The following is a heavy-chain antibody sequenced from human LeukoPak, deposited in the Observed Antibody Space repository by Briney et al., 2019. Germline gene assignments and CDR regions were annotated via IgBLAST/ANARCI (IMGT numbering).Heavy chain of an antibody. CDR2: INSDGSWT. Sequence: GSXRLSCXASGNYWMHWVRHAPGKGLVWVSHINSDGSWTSYADSVKGRFTISRNNSKNTLYLQMNSLRGEDTAVYYCARDRDGYNSGLGYWGQGTLVTVSS. D-gene: IGHD5-24*01. V-gene: IGHV3-74*01. J-gene: IGHJ4*02. CDR3: ARDRDGYNSGLGY. CDR1: GNYW.